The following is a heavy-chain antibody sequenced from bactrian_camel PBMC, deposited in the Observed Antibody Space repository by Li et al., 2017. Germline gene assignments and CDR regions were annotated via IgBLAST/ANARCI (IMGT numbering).Heavy chain of an antibody. Sequence: QLVESGGGSVQAGGSLRLSCTVSGVTLEHADMGWYRQGPDNECDLLSTVSYDGSTYYHDSVKGRFTISRDNAKNTIWLQMDNLKPEDTGTYSCGIGARWGVDYKYRCQFTYAAQGTQVTVS. J-gene: IGHJ4*01. CDR2: VSYDGST. V-gene: IGHV3S55*01. D-gene: IGHD5*01. CDR1: GVTLEHAD.